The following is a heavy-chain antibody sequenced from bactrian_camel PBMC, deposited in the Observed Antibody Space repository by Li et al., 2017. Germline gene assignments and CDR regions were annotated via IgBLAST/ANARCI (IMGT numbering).Heavy chain of an antibody. CDR1: GYTYSGHC. J-gene: IGHJ6*01. Sequence: QLVESGGGSVQAGGSLTLSCAFSGYTYSGHCMGWFRQTPGKEREGVAVISTRGSTGYADSVKGRFTISKDNAKNILYLQMDNLQPEDTGLYRCASSRDVSARTALDTMVRPEFGYWGQGTQVTVS. V-gene: IGHV3S53*01. CDR2: ISTRGST. CDR3: ASSRDVSARTALDTMVRPEFGY. D-gene: IGHD2*01.